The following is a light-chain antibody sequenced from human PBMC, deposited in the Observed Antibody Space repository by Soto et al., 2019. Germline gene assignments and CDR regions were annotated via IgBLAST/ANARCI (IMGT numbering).Light chain of an antibody. Sequence: QTVVTQEPSFSVSPGGTVTLTCGLSSGSVSTSYYPSWYQQTPGQAPRTLIYSTNTRSSGVPDRFSGSILGNKAALTITGAQADDESHYYCVLYMGSGILNVFGSGTQLTVL. J-gene: IGLJ6*01. CDR2: STN. CDR1: SGSVSTSYY. CDR3: VLYMGSGILNV. V-gene: IGLV8-61*01.